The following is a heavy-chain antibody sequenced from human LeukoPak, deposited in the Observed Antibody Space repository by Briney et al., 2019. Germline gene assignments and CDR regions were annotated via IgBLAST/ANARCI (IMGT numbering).Heavy chain of an antibody. Sequence: GASVKVSCKASGGTFSSYAISWVRQAPGQGVEWMGRIIPILGIANYAQKFQGRVTITADKSTSTAYMELSSLRSEDTAVYYCARVLTVDTSAFDIWGQGTMVTVSS. CDR1: GGTFSSYA. D-gene: IGHD5-18*01. V-gene: IGHV1-69*04. CDR3: ARVLTVDTSAFDI. CDR2: IIPILGIA. J-gene: IGHJ3*02.